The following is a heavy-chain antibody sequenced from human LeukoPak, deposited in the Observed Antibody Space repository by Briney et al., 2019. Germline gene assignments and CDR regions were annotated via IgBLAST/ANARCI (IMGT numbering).Heavy chain of an antibody. CDR1: GFTFSSYS. CDR2: ISSSSSYI. D-gene: IGHD2-2*01. Sequence: GGSLRLSCAASGFTFSSYSMNWVRQAPGKGLEWVSSISSSSSYIYYADSVKGRFTISRDNAKNSLYLQMNSLRAEDTAVYYCARGVKLGYCSSTGCRAAFDIWGQGTMVTVSS. CDR3: ARGVKLGYCSSTGCRAAFDI. V-gene: IGHV3-21*01. J-gene: IGHJ3*02.